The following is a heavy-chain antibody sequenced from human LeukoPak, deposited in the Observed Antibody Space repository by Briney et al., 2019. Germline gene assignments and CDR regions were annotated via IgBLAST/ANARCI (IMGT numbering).Heavy chain of an antibody. CDR3: ARDGLLGYCSSTSCPGNEYFQH. J-gene: IGHJ1*01. CDR2: INTSGSGK. Sequence: ASVKLSCKASGYTFTSYYMHWVRQAPAQGLEWMGIINTSGSGKSYAQKFQGRVTMNRETTTSTVYMVMRSLRSEDTAMYYCARDGLLGYCSSTSCPGNEYFQHWGQGTLVTVSS. V-gene: IGHV1-46*01. CDR1: GYTFTSYY. D-gene: IGHD2-2*01.